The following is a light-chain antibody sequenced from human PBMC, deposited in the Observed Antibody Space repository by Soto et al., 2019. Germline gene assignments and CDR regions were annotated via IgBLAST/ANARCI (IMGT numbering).Light chain of an antibody. J-gene: IGKJ1*01. CDR3: QQYNSYSWT. CDR2: KAS. Sequence: DIHMTQSPSSVSASVGDRVTITCRASQGISSWLAWYQQKPGKAPKLLIYKASSLESGVPSRFSGSGSGTEFTLTISSLQPDDFATYYCQQYNSYSWTFGQGTKVEIK. CDR1: QGISSW. V-gene: IGKV1-5*03.